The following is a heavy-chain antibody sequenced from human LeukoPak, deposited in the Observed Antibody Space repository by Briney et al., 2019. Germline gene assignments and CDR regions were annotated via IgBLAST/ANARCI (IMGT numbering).Heavy chain of an antibody. D-gene: IGHD5-24*01. V-gene: IGHV1-18*01. J-gene: IGHJ4*02. CDR2: ISAYNGNT. CDR3: ARNRWLQRRYYFDY. CDR1: GYTFTSYG. Sequence: ASVKVSFKASGYTFTSYGISWVRQAPGQGLEWMGWISAYNGNTNYAQKLQGRVTMTTDTSTSTAYMELRSLRSDDTAVYYCARNRWLQRRYYFDYWGQGTLVTVSS.